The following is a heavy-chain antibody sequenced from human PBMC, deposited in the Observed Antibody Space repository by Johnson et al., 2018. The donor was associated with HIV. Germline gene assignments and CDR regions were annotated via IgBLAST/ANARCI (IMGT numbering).Heavy chain of an antibody. Sequence: QVQLVESGGGVVRPGGSLSLSCAASGFTFNSFGVHWVRQAPGKGLEWVALISYDGSNKYYADSVKGRFTISRDNSKNTLYLQMNSLRAEDTAVYYCARGRDYYGSGSSDAFDIWGQGTMVTVSS. V-gene: IGHV3-30*19. CDR3: ARGRDYYGSGSSDAFDI. CDR1: GFTFNSFG. J-gene: IGHJ3*02. CDR2: ISYDGSNK. D-gene: IGHD3-10*01.